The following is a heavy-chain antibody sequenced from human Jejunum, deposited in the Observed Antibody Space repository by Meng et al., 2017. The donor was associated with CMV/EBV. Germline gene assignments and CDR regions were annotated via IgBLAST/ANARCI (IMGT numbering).Heavy chain of an antibody. CDR1: GYSFTTSW. J-gene: IGHJ4*02. CDR3: ASSYYLSGVFDN. Sequence: SGYSFTTSWIGWVRQMPGKGPEWMGSIYPGDSDTRYSPSFQGQVSISADRSITTAYLQWSSLKASDTAMYYCASSYYLSGVFDNWGQGTRVTVSS. D-gene: IGHD3-22*01. CDR2: IYPGDSDT. V-gene: IGHV5-51*01.